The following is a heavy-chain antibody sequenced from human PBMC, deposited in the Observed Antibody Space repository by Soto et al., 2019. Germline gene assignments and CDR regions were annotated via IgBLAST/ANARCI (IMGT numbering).Heavy chain of an antibody. CDR1: GYTFTSYG. Sequence: QVQLVQSGAEVKKPGASVKVSCKASGYTFTSYGINWVRQATGQGLEWMGWMNPNSGNTGYAQKFQGRVTMTRNTSISTAYMELSSLRSEDTAVYYCARVAFGWGSGSYWHDYWGQGTLVTVSS. CDR2: MNPNSGNT. D-gene: IGHD3-10*01. CDR3: ARVAFGWGSGSYWHDY. J-gene: IGHJ4*02. V-gene: IGHV1-8*01.